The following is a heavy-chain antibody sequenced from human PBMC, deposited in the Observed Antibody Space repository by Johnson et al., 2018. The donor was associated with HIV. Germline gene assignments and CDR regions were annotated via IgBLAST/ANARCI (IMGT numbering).Heavy chain of an antibody. CDR1: GFTFNTYG. V-gene: IGHV3-30*02. CDR2: IRYDGNSK. Sequence: QVQLVESGGGVVQPGGSLRLSCAASGFTFNTYGMDWVRQAPGKGLEWVAFIRYDGNSKYYIDSVKGRFTVSRDNSKNTLYLQMKSLRPEDTAVYYCAKESKWESRTPHAFDMWGQWTMVTVSS. CDR3: AKESKWESRTPHAFDM. J-gene: IGHJ3*02. D-gene: IGHD1-26*01.